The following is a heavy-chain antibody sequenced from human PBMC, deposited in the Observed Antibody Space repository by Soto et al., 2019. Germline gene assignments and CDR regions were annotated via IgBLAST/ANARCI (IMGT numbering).Heavy chain of an antibody. CDR2: ISAYNGNT. Sequence: VASVKVSCKASGYTFTSYGISWVRQAPGQGLEWMGWISAYNGNTNYAQKFQDRVTFTGDTSLNTAYMELSSLRSDDTAMFYCASGRYDASGYFDYWGQGTLVTVSS. CDR1: GYTFTSYG. D-gene: IGHD3-22*01. CDR3: ASGRYDASGYFDY. V-gene: IGHV1-18*01. J-gene: IGHJ4*02.